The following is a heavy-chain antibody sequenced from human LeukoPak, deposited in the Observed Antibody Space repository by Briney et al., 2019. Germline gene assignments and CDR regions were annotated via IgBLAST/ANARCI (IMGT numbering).Heavy chain of an antibody. D-gene: IGHD3-10*01. CDR1: GGSFSGYY. V-gene: IGHV4-34*01. Sequence: PSETLSLTCAVYGGSFSGYYWSWIRQPPGKGLEWIGEINHSGSTNYNPSLKSRVTISVDTSKNQFSLKLSFVTAADTAVYYCARHRVRVRKPLYFDYWGQGTLVTVSS. CDR3: ARHRVRVRKPLYFDY. J-gene: IGHJ4*02. CDR2: INHSGST.